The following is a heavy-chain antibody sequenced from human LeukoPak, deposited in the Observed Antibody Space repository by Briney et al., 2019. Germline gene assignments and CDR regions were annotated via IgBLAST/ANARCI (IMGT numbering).Heavy chain of an antibody. V-gene: IGHV1-2*02. CDR3: ARDLLAYCGGDCYSDY. D-gene: IGHD2-21*02. J-gene: IGHJ4*02. Sequence: ASVKVSCKASGYTFTGYYMHWVRQAPGQGLEWMGWFNPNSGGTNYAQKFQGRVTMTRDTSISTAYMELSRLRSDDTAVYYCARDLLAYCGGDCYSDYWGQGTLVTVSS. CDR2: FNPNSGGT. CDR1: GYTFTGYY.